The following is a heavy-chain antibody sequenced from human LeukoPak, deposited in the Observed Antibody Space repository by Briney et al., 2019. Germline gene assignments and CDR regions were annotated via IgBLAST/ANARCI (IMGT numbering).Heavy chain of an antibody. CDR3: ASAVLRYFDWLLAGSY. D-gene: IGHD3-9*01. CDR1: GFTFSSYA. CDR2: ISYDGSNK. J-gene: IGHJ4*02. Sequence: GGSLRPSCAASGFTFSSYAMHWVRQAPGKGLEWVAVISYDGSNKYYADSVKGRFTISRDNPKNTLYLQMNSLRAEDTAVYYCASAVLRYFDWLLAGSYWGQGTLVTVSS. V-gene: IGHV3-30*04.